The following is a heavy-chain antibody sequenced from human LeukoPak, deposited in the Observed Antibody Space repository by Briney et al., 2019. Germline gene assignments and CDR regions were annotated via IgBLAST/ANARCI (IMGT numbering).Heavy chain of an antibody. D-gene: IGHD3-10*01. J-gene: IGHJ4*02. Sequence: SVKVSCKASGYTFTCYYMHWVRQAPGQGREWMERIIPIINIENYAQKFQGRLTITADRSTNTAYMELRSLASDDTAVYYCATQGLDSRNRYYDDWGQGSLVIVSS. CDR3: ATQGLDSRNRYYDD. CDR1: GYTFTCYY. CDR2: IIPIINIE. V-gene: IGHV1-69*02.